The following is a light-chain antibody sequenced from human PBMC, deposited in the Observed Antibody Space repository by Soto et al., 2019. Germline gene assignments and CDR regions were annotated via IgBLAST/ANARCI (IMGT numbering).Light chain of an antibody. Sequence: DIVMTQSPLSLPVTPGEPASISCRSSQSLLHSNGYNYFDWYLQKPWQSPQLLIFLGSTRASGVPDRLTGSGSGTDFTLSISRVEAEDVGVYYCMQALHGRTFGQGTREDIK. J-gene: IGKJ1*01. CDR3: MQALHGRT. CDR2: LGS. V-gene: IGKV2-28*01. CDR1: QSLLHSNGYNY.